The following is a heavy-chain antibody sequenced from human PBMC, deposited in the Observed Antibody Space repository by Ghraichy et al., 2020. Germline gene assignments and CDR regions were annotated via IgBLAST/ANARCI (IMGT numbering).Heavy chain of an antibody. Sequence: SETLSLTCTVSGGSISSYYWSWIRQPPEKGLEWIGYIYYRGSTNYDPSLKSRVTMSVDTSKNQFSLKLSSVTAADTAVYYCARHGPGRGAWHFDLWGRGTLVTVSS. CDR3: ARHGPGRGAWHFDL. J-gene: IGHJ2*01. V-gene: IGHV4-59*08. D-gene: IGHD4/OR15-4a*01. CDR1: GGSISSYY. CDR2: IYYRGST.